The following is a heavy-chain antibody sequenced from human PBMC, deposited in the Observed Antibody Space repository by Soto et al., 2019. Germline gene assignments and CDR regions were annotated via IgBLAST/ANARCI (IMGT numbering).Heavy chain of an antibody. CDR2: IDWDDDK. CDR3: ARSRSSSRRFDY. D-gene: IGHD6-6*01. Sequence: SGPTLVNPTQALTLTCTFSGFSLSTSGMRVSWIRQPPGKALEWLARIDWDDDKFYSTSLKTRLTISKDTSKNEVVLTMTNMDAVDTATYYCARSRSSSRRFDYWGQGTLVTVSS. J-gene: IGHJ4*02. V-gene: IGHV2-70*04. CDR1: GFSLSTSGMR.